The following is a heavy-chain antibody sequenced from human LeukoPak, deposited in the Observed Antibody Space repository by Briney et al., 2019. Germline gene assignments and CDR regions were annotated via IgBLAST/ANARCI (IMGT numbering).Heavy chain of an antibody. Sequence: GESLKISCKGSGYSFTSYYISWVCQMPGIGLEWMGRIDPSDSYTNYSPSFQGHVTISADKSISTAHLQWSSLKASDTAMYYCARTSTTSSNWFDPWGQGTLVTVSS. CDR1: GYSFTSYY. CDR2: IDPSDSYT. CDR3: ARTSTTSSNWFDP. V-gene: IGHV5-10-1*01. J-gene: IGHJ5*02. D-gene: IGHD1-14*01.